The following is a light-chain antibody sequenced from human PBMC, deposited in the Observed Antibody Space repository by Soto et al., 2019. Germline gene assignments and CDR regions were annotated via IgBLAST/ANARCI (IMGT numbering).Light chain of an antibody. CDR2: GAS. Sequence: EIVMPQSPATLSVSPGERATLSCSASQSVSSNLAWYQQKPGQAPRLRIYGASARATGIPARFRGSGSGTEFTLTISSLQSEDFAVYYCQQYKNWPPITCGQVTRL. J-gene: IGKJ5*01. CDR1: QSVSSN. V-gene: IGKV3-15*01. CDR3: QQYKNWPPIT.